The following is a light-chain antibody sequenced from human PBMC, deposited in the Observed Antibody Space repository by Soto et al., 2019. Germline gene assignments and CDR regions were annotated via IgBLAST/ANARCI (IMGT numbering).Light chain of an antibody. CDR3: QQRSFWPPGY. V-gene: IGKV3-11*01. CDR1: QSVSSQ. J-gene: IGKJ4*01. CDR2: VAS. Sequence: DIVLTQSPATMSLSPGERATLSCRVSQSVSSQLAWYHQKPGQAPRLLIYVASNRATVIPARFSGSGSGTDCTLTISSLEAEEFAIYYCQQRSFWPPGYFGGGDTMEIK.